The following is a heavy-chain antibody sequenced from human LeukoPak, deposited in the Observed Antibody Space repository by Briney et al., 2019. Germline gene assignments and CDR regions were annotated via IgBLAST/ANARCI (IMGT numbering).Heavy chain of an antibody. CDR1: GFTFSTYW. CDR3: ARDRETYYDILTGYYTLRDAFDI. CDR2: INRDGSST. Sequence: GGSLRLSCAASGFTFSTYWMHCVRHAPRKGLVWVSRINRDGSSTSYADSVKGRFTISRDNAKNTLYLQMNSLRAEDTAVYYCARDRETYYDILTGYYTLRDAFDIWGQGTMVTVSS. J-gene: IGHJ3*02. D-gene: IGHD3-9*01. V-gene: IGHV3-74*01.